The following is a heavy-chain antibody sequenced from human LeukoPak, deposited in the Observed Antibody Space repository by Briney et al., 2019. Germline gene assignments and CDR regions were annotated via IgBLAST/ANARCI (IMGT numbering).Heavy chain of an antibody. Sequence: ASVKVSCKASGYTFTSYGISWVRQAPGQGLEWMGWISAYNGNTNYAQKLQGRVTMTTDTSTSTAYMELRSLRSDDTAVYYCASTYCSSTGCYIGGFDYWGQGTLVTVSS. V-gene: IGHV1-18*01. CDR2: ISAYNGNT. CDR3: ASTYCSSTGCYIGGFDY. CDR1: GYTFTSYG. D-gene: IGHD2-2*02. J-gene: IGHJ4*02.